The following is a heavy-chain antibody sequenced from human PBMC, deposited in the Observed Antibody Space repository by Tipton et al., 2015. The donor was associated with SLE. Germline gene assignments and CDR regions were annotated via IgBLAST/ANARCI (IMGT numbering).Heavy chain of an antibody. D-gene: IGHD3-22*01. J-gene: IGHJ2*01. V-gene: IGHV4-39*07. Sequence: TLSLTCTVSGGSISRSSHYWGWIRQPPGKGLEWIGSIYYSGRTYYNSSLKSRVTISVDTSKNQFSLKLSSVTAADTAVYYCARGSRYYDSSGYHWYLDLWGRGTLVTVSS. CDR1: GGSISRSSHY. CDR2: IYYSGRT. CDR3: ARGSRYYDSSGYHWYLDL.